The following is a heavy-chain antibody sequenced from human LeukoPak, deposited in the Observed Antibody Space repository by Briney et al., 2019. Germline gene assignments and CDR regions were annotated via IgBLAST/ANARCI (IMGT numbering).Heavy chain of an antibody. V-gene: IGHV3-72*01. J-gene: IGHJ4*02. CDR1: GFTFSDHY. Sequence: GGSLRLSCAASGFTFSDHYMDWVRQAPGKGLEWVGRSRNKANGYTTEYAASVRGGFTISRDESKNSMYMQMNSLESEDTALYYCVRWKRDGYSYDYWGQGTLVTVSS. D-gene: IGHD5-24*01. CDR2: SRNKANGYTT. CDR3: VRWKRDGYSYDY.